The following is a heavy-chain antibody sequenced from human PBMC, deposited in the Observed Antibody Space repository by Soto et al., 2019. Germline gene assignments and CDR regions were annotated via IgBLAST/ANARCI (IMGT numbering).Heavy chain of an antibody. CDR1: GGFVTSGSYY. Sequence: SETLSLTCAVYGGFVTSGSYYWSWIRQPPGKGLEWIGEMSHSGGTHFNPSLKSRVTISVDTSKNQFTLKMSSVTAADTALYYFARVRRPHCSSTSCYVAKDFDYWGQGTLVTVSS. CDR3: ARVRRPHCSSTSCYVAKDFDY. CDR2: MSHSGGT. D-gene: IGHD2-2*01. J-gene: IGHJ4*02. V-gene: IGHV4-34*01.